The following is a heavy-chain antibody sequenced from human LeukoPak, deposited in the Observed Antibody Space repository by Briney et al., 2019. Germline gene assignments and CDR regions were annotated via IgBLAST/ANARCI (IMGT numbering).Heavy chain of an antibody. Sequence: ASVKVSCKASGYTFTSYAMNWVRQAPGQGLEWMGWINTNTGNPTYAQGFTGRFVFSLDTSVSTAYLQIGNLKAEDTAVYYCARGDDGVVVVAATPGVYYYGMDVWGQGTTVTVSS. CDR1: GYTFTSYA. D-gene: IGHD2-15*01. CDR2: INTNTGNP. J-gene: IGHJ6*02. CDR3: ARGDDGVVVVAATPGVYYYGMDV. V-gene: IGHV7-4-1*01.